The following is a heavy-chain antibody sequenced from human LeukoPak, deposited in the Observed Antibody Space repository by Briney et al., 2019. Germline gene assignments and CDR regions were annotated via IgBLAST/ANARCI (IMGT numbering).Heavy chain of an antibody. V-gene: IGHV3-21*04. CDR1: GFTFSSYS. CDR3: AKGAKLYSGSHQLDY. Sequence: GGSLRLSCAASGFTFSSYSINWVRQAPGKGLEWVSSISGTSSYIYYADSVKGRFTISRDNSKNTLYLQMNSLRAEDTAVYYCAKGAKLYSGSHQLDYWGQGTLVTVSS. D-gene: IGHD1-26*01. CDR2: ISGTSSYI. J-gene: IGHJ4*02.